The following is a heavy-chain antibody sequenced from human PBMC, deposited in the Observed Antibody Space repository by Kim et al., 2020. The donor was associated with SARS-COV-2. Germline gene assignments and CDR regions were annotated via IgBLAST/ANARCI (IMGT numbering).Heavy chain of an antibody. D-gene: IGHD6-6*01. Sequence: GSLRLSCAASGFTFSSYWMHWVRQAPGKGLVWVSRINSDGSSTSYADSVKGRFTISRDNAKNTLYLQMNSLRAEDTAVYYCARVRPADDYYYYYGMDVWGQGTTVTVSS. V-gene: IGHV3-74*01. J-gene: IGHJ6*02. CDR2: INSDGSST. CDR3: ARVRPADDYYYYYGMDV. CDR1: GFTFSSYW.